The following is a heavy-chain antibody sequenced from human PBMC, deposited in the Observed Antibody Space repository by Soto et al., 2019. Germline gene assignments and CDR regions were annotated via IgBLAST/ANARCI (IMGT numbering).Heavy chain of an antibody. CDR1: GVSISSGEYY. CDR2: IYYSGLT. J-gene: IGHJ4*02. Sequence: TLPLTCTAPGVSISSGEYYWSRIRPQPGKGLEWIVYIYYSGLTYYNPSLKRRVFISVDTTKKKHFLNLHSVTAADTTVFFCARDEAPGAPFDFWGQGTLVTVSS. V-gene: IGHV4-31*03. CDR3: ARDEAPGAPFDF.